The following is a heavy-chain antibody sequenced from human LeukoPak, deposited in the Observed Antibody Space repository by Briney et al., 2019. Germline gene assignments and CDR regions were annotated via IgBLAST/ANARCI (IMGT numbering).Heavy chain of an antibody. CDR2: IYYSGST. Sequence: SETLSLTCTVSGGSISSCSYYWGWIRQPPGKGLEWIGSIYYSGSTYYNPSLKSRVTISVDTSKNQFSLKLSSVTAADTAVYYCAREASRCSGGSCYPRYYYYYGMDVPGQGNTVTVSS. J-gene: IGHJ6*02. D-gene: IGHD2-15*01. CDR3: AREASRCSGGSCYPRYYYYYGMDV. CDR1: GGSISSCSYY. V-gene: IGHV4-39*02.